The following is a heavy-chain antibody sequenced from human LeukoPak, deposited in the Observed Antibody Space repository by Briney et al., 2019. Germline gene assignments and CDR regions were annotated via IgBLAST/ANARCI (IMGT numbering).Heavy chain of an antibody. D-gene: IGHD5-18*01. V-gene: IGHV4-31*03. CDR2: IYYSGST. J-gene: IGHJ6*02. CDR1: GGSISSGGYY. CDR3: ARDRIQLWDYYYGMDV. Sequence: PSETLSLTCTVSGGSISSGGYYWSWIRQHPGKGLEWIGYIYYSGSTYYNPSLKSRVTISVDTSKNQFSLKLSSVTAADTAVYYCARDRIQLWDYYYGMDVWGQGTTVTVSS.